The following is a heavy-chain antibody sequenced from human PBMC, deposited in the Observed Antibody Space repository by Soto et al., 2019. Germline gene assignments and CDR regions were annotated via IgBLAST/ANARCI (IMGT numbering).Heavy chain of an antibody. V-gene: IGHV4-34*01. J-gene: IGHJ4*02. CDR1: GGSFSGYY. Sequence: QVQLQQWGAGLLKPSETLPLTCAVYGGSFSGYYWSWIRQPPGKGLEWIGEINHSGSTNYNPSLKSRVTISVDTSKNPFSLKLSSVTAADTAVYYCARGGIAARTPFDYWGQGTLVTVSS. CDR3: ARGGIAARTPFDY. D-gene: IGHD6-6*01. CDR2: INHSGST.